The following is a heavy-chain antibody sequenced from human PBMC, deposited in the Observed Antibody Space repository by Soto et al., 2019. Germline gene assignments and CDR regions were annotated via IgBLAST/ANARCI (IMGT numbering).Heavy chain of an antibody. CDR1: GFTFSSYS. CDR2: ISSSSSYI. CDR3: VKAEGENSGYDYIFDY. V-gene: IGHV3-21*01. D-gene: IGHD5-12*01. Sequence: GGSLRLSCAASGFTFSSYSMNWVRQAPGKGLEWVSSISSSSSYIYYADSVKGRFTISRDNSKNTLYLQMNSLRAEDTAVYHCVKAEGENSGYDYIFDYWRRGTLVTVSS. J-gene: IGHJ4*02.